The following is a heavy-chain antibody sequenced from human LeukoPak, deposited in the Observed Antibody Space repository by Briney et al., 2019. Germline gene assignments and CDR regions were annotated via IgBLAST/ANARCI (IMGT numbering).Heavy chain of an antibody. J-gene: IGHJ4*02. Sequence: LRLSCAASGFTFSSYGMNWVRQAPGKGLEWIGYIYYSGSTYYNPSLKSRVTISVDTSKNQFSLKLSSVTAADTAVYYCARAVGYSGYGVDYWGQGTLVTVSS. CDR3: ARAVGYSGYGVDY. D-gene: IGHD5-12*01. CDR2: IYYSGST. CDR1: GFTFSSYG. V-gene: IGHV4-31*02.